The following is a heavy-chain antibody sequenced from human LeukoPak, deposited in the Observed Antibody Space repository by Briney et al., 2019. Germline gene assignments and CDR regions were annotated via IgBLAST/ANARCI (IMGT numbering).Heavy chain of an antibody. D-gene: IGHD3-10*01. CDR3: TRVSFHYHSGNYGWYFDS. CDR2: IYYTGIT. V-gene: IGHV4-59*11. J-gene: IGHJ4*02. CDR1: GGSISGQY. Sequence: SETLSLTCTVSGGSISGQYWSLIRQPPGKGLEWIGYIYYTGITKYNPSLKSRVTISVDTSKNQFSLRLTSVTAADTAVYYCTRVSFHYHSGNYGWYFDSWGQGTLVTVSS.